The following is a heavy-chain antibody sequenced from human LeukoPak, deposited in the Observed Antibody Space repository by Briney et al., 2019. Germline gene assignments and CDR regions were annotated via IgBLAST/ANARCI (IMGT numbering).Heavy chain of an antibody. J-gene: IGHJ4*02. CDR3: ARHDNSGWYSVNY. CDR2: ISRSGSTK. D-gene: IGHD6-19*01. Sequence: NPGGSLRLSCAASGFTFSDYNMRWIRQAPGKGLEWVSSISRSGSTKYYADSVKGRFTISRDNAKNSLYLQMNSLRAEDTAMYYCARHDNSGWYSVNYWGQGTLVTVSS. CDR1: GFTFSDYN. V-gene: IGHV3-11*04.